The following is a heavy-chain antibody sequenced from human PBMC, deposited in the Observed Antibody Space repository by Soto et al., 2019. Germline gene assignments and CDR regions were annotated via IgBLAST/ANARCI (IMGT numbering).Heavy chain of an antibody. CDR2: ISAYNGNK. J-gene: IGHJ6*02. Sequence: QVQLVQSGAEVKKPGASVKVSCKASGYTFTSYGISWVRQAPGQGLEWMGWISAYNGNKNYAQKLQGRVTMTTDTXTSTAYMELRSPRSDDTAVYYCARSSHYYYYGMDVWGQGTTVTVSS. CDR1: GYTFTSYG. V-gene: IGHV1-18*01. CDR3: ARSSHYYYYGMDV. D-gene: IGHD6-6*01.